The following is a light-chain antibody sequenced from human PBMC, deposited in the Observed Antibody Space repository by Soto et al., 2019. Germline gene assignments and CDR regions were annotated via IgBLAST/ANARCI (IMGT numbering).Light chain of an antibody. CDR1: QDISGY. CDR2: AAS. Sequence: IQLTQSPSSLSASVGDRVTITCRASQDISGYVAWYQQRPGRAPQLLIYAASALQTGVPSRFSGSGSGPDFTLTITSLQPEDFGTYYCQHPMWAFGQGTTVEI. J-gene: IGKJ1*01. CDR3: QHPMWA. V-gene: IGKV1-9*01.